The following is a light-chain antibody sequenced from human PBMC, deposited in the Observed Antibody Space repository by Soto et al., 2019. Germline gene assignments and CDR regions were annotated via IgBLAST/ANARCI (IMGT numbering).Light chain of an antibody. J-gene: IGKJ1*01. Sequence: DIQMTQSPSSLSASVGDRVTITCRASQSISSYLHWYQQKPGKAPKLLINAASSLQSGVPSRFSGSGSGTDFTLTISSLQPQDFATYYCQQTYSTHLWTFGQGAEVEIK. CDR3: QQTYSTHLWT. CDR2: AAS. CDR1: QSISSY. V-gene: IGKV1-39*01.